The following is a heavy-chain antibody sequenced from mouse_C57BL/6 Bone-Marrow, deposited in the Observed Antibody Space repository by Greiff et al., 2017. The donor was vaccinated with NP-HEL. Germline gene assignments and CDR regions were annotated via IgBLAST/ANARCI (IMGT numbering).Heavy chain of an antibody. J-gene: IGHJ3*01. CDR2: IHPNSGST. Sequence: QVQLQQPGAELVKPGASVKLSCKASGYTFTSYCMHWVKQRPGQGLEWIGMIHPNSGSTNYNEKFKSKATLTVDKSSSTAYMQLSSLTSEDSAVYYCARWTGAWFAYWGQGTLVTVSA. CDR3: ARWTGAWFAY. V-gene: IGHV1-64*01. D-gene: IGHD4-1*01. CDR1: GYTFTSYC.